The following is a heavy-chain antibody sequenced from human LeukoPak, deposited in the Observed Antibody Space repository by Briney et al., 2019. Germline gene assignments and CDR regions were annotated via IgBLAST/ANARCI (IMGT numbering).Heavy chain of an antibody. CDR3: VHCGGDCYPCCGMDA. Sequence: GGSLRLSRAASGFTFSSYWMNWARQAPGKGLEWVSVISGSGGSTYYADSVKGRFIISRDNSKNTLYLQINTLRAEDTAVYYCVHCGGDCYPCCGMDAWGQGTTVTVSS. CDR1: GFTFSSYW. D-gene: IGHD2-21*02. CDR2: ISGSGGST. J-gene: IGHJ6*02. V-gene: IGHV3-23*01.